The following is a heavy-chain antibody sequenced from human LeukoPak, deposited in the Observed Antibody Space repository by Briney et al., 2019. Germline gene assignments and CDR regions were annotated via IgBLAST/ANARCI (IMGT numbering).Heavy chain of an antibody. CDR2: IKQDGSEK. CDR1: RFTSSNYW. V-gene: IGHV3-7*01. D-gene: IGHD6-19*01. CDR3: AREMRGSSGWYYFDY. J-gene: IGHJ4*02. Sequence: GGSLRLSCAASRFTSSNYWMTWVRQAPGKGLEWVANIKQDGSEKYYVDSVKGRFTISGDNAKNSLYLQMNSLRAEDTAVYYCAREMRGSSGWYYFDYWGQGTLVTVSS.